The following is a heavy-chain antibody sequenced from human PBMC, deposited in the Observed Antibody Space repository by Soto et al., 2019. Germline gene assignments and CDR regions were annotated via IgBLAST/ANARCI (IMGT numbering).Heavy chain of an antibody. V-gene: IGHV3-74*01. CDR2: INSDGSST. D-gene: IGHD5-18*01. CDR3: ARGIQYRYGMDV. J-gene: IGHJ6*02. Sequence: EVQLVESGGGLVQPGGSLRLSCAVAGFTFSNHWMHWVRQAPGKGLEWVSRINSDGSSTFYADSVKGRFTISRDNAKNTVYLQMNSLRGDDTAVYYCARGIQYRYGMDVWGQGTTVTVSS. CDR1: GFTFSNHW.